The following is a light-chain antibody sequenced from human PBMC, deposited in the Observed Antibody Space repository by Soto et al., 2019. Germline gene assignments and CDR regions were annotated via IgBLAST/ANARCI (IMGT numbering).Light chain of an antibody. J-gene: IGKJ4*01. CDR3: QQRSNWAQV. V-gene: IGKV3-11*01. Sequence: VFPKCPALLPWSRGERAKLSCIAFQIVANFLAWYHRKPGQPPRLLIYDASNWATGIPARFSGGGSGTYFTLTISILDPEDFAVYFCQQRSNWAQVVGGGTKVDI. CDR1: QIVANF. CDR2: DAS.